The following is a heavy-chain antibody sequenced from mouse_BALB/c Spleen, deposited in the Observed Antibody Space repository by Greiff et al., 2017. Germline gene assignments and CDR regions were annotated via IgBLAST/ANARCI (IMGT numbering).Heavy chain of an antibody. CDR3: ARPDGWYFDV. V-gene: IGHV1-80*01. CDR1: GYAFSSYW. J-gene: IGHJ1*01. CDR2: IYPGDGDT. Sequence: VQLQQSGAELVRPGSSVKISCKASGYAFSSYWMNWVKQRPGQGLEWIGQIYPGDGDTNYNGKFKGKATLTADKSSSTAYMQLSSLTSEDSAVYFCARPDGWYFDVWGAGTTVTVSS.